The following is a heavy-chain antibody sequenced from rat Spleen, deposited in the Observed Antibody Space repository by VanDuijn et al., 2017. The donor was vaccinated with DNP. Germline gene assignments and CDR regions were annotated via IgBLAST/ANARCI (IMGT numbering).Heavy chain of an antibody. CDR1: GFSLTNYG. Sequence: QVQLKESGPVLVQASETLSLTCTVSGFSLTNYGVIWVRQSPGKGLEWIAAISSGGSTYYNSALKSRLSISRDTSKSQVFLKMNSLQTEDTAIYFCTRDRFGVPMDAWGQGASVTVSS. J-gene: IGHJ4*01. CDR2: ISSGGST. D-gene: IGHD4-3*01. V-gene: IGHV2S12*01. CDR3: TRDRFGVPMDA.